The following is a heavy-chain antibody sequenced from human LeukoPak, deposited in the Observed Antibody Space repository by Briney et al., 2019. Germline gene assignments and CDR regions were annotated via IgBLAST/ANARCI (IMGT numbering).Heavy chain of an antibody. CDR1: GGSISSSSYY. D-gene: IGHD6-19*01. J-gene: IGHJ4*02. V-gene: IGHV4-61*02. CDR2: IYTSGST. CDR3: ARYEAVAGVFDY. Sequence: SETLSLTCTVSGGSISSSSYYWNWIRQPAGKGLEWIGRIYTSGSTNYNPSLTSRVTISVDTSKNQFSLKLSSVTAADTAVYYCARYEAVAGVFDYWGQGTLVTVSS.